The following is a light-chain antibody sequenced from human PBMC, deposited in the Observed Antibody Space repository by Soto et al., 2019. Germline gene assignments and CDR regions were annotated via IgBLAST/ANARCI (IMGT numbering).Light chain of an antibody. CDR2: AAS. Sequence: DIQMTQSPSSLSAFVGDTVTITCRASQDISNFLAWYQQKPGKVPKLLIYAASTLQSGVPSRFSGSGSGTDFTLTISSLQPEDVATYYCQQVNSFPPTFGQGTRLEIK. V-gene: IGKV1-27*01. CDR3: QQVNSFPPT. J-gene: IGKJ5*01. CDR1: QDISNF.